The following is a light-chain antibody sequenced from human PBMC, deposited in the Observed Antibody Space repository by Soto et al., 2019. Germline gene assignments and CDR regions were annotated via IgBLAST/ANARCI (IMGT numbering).Light chain of an antibody. V-gene: IGLV2-14*03. CDR3: GSYTSSDTMI. CDR2: DVS. J-gene: IGLJ2*01. CDR1: SSDIGRYNY. Sequence: QSALTQPASVSGSPGQSITISCTGTSSDIGRYNYVSWYQHSPGKAPKLIIYDVSDRPSGVSNRFSGSKSGTTASLTISGLQDEDEADYYCGSYTSSDTMIFGGGTKVTVL.